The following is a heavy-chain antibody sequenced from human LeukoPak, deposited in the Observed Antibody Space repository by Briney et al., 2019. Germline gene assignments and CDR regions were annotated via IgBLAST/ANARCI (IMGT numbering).Heavy chain of an antibody. CDR1: GGSFSGYY. Sequence: SETLSLTCAVYGGSFSGYYWSWIRQPPGKGLEWIGEINHSGSTNYNPPLKSRVTISVDTSKNQFSLKLSSVTAADTAVYYCARGPRKLRFLEWSYYYYGMDVWGQGTTVTVSS. J-gene: IGHJ6*02. CDR3: ARGPRKLRFLEWSYYYYGMDV. V-gene: IGHV4-34*01. CDR2: INHSGST. D-gene: IGHD3-3*01.